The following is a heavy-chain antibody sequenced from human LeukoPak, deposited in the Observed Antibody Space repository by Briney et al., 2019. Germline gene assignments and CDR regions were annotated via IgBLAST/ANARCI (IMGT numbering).Heavy chain of an antibody. Sequence: GGSLRLSCAASGFTFSSYWIHWVRQAPGKGLVWVSRINSDGSSTSYADSVKGRFTISRDNAKNTLYLQMNSLRAEDTAVYYCAKGYYFDILSGYSSLDSWGQGTLVTVSS. V-gene: IGHV3-74*01. J-gene: IGHJ4*02. D-gene: IGHD3-9*01. CDR3: AKGYYFDILSGYSSLDS. CDR1: GFTFSSYW. CDR2: INSDGSST.